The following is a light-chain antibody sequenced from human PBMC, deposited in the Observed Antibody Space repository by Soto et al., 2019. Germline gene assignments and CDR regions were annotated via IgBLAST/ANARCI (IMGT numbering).Light chain of an antibody. J-gene: IGKJ4*01. CDR3: QHYDTCPLT. CDR2: KAS. Sequence: DIQMTQSPSTLSASVGDRVIITCRASQSISSWLAWYQQKAGKAPKLLIYKASILESGVPSRFSGSGSGTEFSLTIISLQPDDFATYYCQHYDTCPLTFGGGTKVEIK. V-gene: IGKV1-5*03. CDR1: QSISSW.